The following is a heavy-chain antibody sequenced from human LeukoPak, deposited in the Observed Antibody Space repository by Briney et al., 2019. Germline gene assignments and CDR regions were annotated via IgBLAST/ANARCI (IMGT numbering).Heavy chain of an antibody. J-gene: IGHJ4*02. CDR2: IRYDGGNK. V-gene: IGHV3-30*02. Sequence: GGSLRLSCAASGFTFSSYGIHWVRQAPGKGLEWVAFIRYDGGNKYYADSVKGRFTISRDNSRNTVYLQMNSLKAEDTAVYYCARAGYYLSPYFFDYWGQGTLVTVSS. CDR1: GFTFSSYG. CDR3: ARAGYYLSPYFFDY. D-gene: IGHD3-3*01.